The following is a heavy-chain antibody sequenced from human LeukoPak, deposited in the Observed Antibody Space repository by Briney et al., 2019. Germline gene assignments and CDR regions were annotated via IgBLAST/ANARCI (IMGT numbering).Heavy chain of an antibody. J-gene: IGHJ6*03. Sequence: PGGSLRLSCAASGFTFSSYAMSWVRQAPGKGLEWVSAISGSGGSTYYADSVKGRFTISRDNSKNTLYLQMNSLRAEDTAVYYCARDPSFGFWSGRDNYYYYYMDVWGKGTTVTVSS. CDR3: ARDPSFGFWSGRDNYYYYYMDV. D-gene: IGHD3-3*01. CDR1: GFTFSSYA. V-gene: IGHV3-23*01. CDR2: ISGSGGST.